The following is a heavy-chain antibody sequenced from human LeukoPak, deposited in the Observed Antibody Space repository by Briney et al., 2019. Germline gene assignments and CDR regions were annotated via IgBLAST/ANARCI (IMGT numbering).Heavy chain of an antibody. CDR3: ARSRGYSYGYYYYYMDA. Sequence: SETLSLTCAVYGGSYSGYYWSWIRQPPGKGLEWIGEINHSGSTNYNPSLKSRVTISVDTSKNQFSLKLSSVTAADTAVYYCARSRGYSYGYYYYYMDAWGKGTTVTVSS. V-gene: IGHV4-34*01. D-gene: IGHD5-18*01. J-gene: IGHJ6*03. CDR2: INHSGST. CDR1: GGSYSGYY.